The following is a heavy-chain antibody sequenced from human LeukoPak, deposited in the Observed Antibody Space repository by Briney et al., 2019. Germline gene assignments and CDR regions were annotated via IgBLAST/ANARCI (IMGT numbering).Heavy chain of an antibody. CDR3: ARVSSVSGDYSRGNDY. CDR2: INPNSGGT. D-gene: IGHD4-17*01. J-gene: IGHJ4*02. V-gene: IGHV1-2*06. Sequence: AASVKVSCKASGYTFTSYYMHWVRQAPGQGLEWMGRINPNSGGTNYAQKFQGRVTMTRDTSISTAYMELSRLRSDDTAVYYCARVSSVSGDYSRGNDYWGQGTLVTVSS. CDR1: GYTFTSYY.